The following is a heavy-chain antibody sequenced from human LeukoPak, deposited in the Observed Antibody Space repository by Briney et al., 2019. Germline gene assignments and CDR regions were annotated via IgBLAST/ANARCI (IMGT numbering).Heavy chain of an antibody. Sequence: SETLSLTCAVYGGSFSGYYWSWLRQPPGKGMEWIGEINHSGSTNYNPSLTSRVTISVDTSKNQFSLKLSSVTAADTAVYYCAREYYYDSSGYYPWGQGTLVTVSS. CDR2: INHSGST. V-gene: IGHV4-34*01. D-gene: IGHD3-22*01. CDR3: AREYYYDSSGYYP. J-gene: IGHJ5*02. CDR1: GGSFSGYY.